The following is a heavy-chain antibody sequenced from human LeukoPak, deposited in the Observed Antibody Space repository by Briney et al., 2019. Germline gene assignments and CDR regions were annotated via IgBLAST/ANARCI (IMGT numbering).Heavy chain of an antibody. CDR3: AKESTGSTSLDY. J-gene: IGHJ4*02. CDR1: GFTFSGYG. D-gene: IGHD1-7*01. V-gene: IGHV3-30*02. CDR2: IRYDGSHK. Sequence: GGSLRLSCVASGFTFSGYGMHWVRQAPGKGLEWVAFIRYDGSHKYYADSVKGRFTISRDNSKNTLYLQINSLRAEDTAVYFCAKESTGSTSLDYWGQGTLVTVSS.